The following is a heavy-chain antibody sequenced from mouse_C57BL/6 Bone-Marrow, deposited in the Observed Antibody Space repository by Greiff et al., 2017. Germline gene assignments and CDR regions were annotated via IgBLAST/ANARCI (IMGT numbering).Heavy chain of an antibody. D-gene: IGHD2-1*01. Sequence: QVQLQQSGAELMKPGASVKLSCKATGYTFTGYWIEWVKQRPGHGLEWIGEILPGSGSTNYNEKFKGKATFTADTSSNTAYMQLSSLTTGDSAIDYCARDGNYLDWYFDVWGTGTTVTVSS. J-gene: IGHJ1*03. V-gene: IGHV1-9*01. CDR2: ILPGSGST. CDR1: GYTFTGYW. CDR3: ARDGNYLDWYFDV.